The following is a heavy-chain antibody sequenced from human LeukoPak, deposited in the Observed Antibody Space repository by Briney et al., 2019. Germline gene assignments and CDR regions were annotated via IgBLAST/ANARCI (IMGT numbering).Heavy chain of an antibody. CDR2: ISGSGVST. D-gene: IGHD3-3*01. CDR3: AKRLLFGVLMKNAMDV. CDR1: GFPFSSYW. J-gene: IGHJ6*02. Sequence: GGSLRLSCVASGFPFSSYWMTWVRQAPGKGLEWVSGISGSGVSTYYADSVKGRFTISRDNSKNTLYLQMNSLRAEDTAVYYCAKRLLFGVLMKNAMDVWGQGTTVTVSS. V-gene: IGHV3-23*01.